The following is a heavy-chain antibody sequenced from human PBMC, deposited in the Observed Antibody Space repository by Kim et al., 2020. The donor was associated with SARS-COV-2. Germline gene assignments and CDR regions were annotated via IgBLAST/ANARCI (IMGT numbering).Heavy chain of an antibody. Sequence: ASVKVSCKASGYTFTSYYMHWVRQAPGQGLEWMGIINPSGGSTSYAQKFQGRVTMTRDTSTSTVYMELSSLRSEDTAVYYCARDHYYYYDSSGFDYWGQGTLVTVSS. CDR3: ARDHYYYYDSSGFDY. J-gene: IGHJ4*02. D-gene: IGHD3-22*01. CDR2: INPSGGST. CDR1: GYTFTSYY. V-gene: IGHV1-46*01.